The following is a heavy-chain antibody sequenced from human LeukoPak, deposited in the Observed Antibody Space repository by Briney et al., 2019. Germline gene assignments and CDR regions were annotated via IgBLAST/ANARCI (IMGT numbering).Heavy chain of an antibody. CDR1: GGTFSSYA. D-gene: IGHD2-15*01. J-gene: IGHJ6*02. Sequence: EASVKVSCKASGGTFSSYAISWLRQAPGQGLEWMGRIIPILGIANYAQKFQGRVTITADKSTSTAYMELSSLRSEDTAKYYCAREDVGYCSGGSCYSFPYYYYGMDVWGQGTTVTVSS. CDR2: IIPILGIA. V-gene: IGHV1-69*04. CDR3: AREDVGYCSGGSCYSFPYYYYGMDV.